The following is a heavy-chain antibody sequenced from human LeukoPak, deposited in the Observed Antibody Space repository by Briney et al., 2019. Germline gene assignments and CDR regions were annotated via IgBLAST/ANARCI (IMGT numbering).Heavy chain of an antibody. CDR1: GGTFSSYA. CDR3: ATLYSGSYYYDY. Sequence: ASVKVSCKASGGTFSSYAISWVRQAPGKGLEWMGGFDPEDGETIYAQKFQGRVTMTEDTSTDTAYMELSSLRSEDTAVYYCATLYSGSYYYDYWGQGTLVTVSS. D-gene: IGHD1-26*01. CDR2: FDPEDGET. J-gene: IGHJ4*02. V-gene: IGHV1-24*01.